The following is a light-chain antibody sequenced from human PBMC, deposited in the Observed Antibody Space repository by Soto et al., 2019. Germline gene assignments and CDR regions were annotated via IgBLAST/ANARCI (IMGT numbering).Light chain of an antibody. Sequence: DIQMTQSPSSVSASVGDRVTITCRAIQGICIWLAGYQQKAGKAPRLLIYAAYSFQSGDPSRFSGSGSGTAFNLTISSMQPVYCAHYYGQLGNRFLLTVGGGTKVEVK. V-gene: IGKV1-12*01. CDR3: QLGNRFLLT. J-gene: IGKJ4*01. CDR2: AAY. CDR1: QGICIW.